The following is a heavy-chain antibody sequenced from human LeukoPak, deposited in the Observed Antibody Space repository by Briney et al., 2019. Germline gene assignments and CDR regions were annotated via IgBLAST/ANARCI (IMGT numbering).Heavy chain of an antibody. V-gene: IGHV3-30*18. CDR3: AKGGYCSTTSCTPWGMDV. CDR2: ISYDGSDK. CDR1: GFTFSNYG. J-gene: IGHJ6*02. Sequence: GGSLRLSCVASGFTFSNYGMHWVRQAPGKGLEWVAVISYDGSDKYYAGSVKGRFTISKDNSKNTLYLQMNSLRAVDTAVYYCAKGGYCSTTSCTPWGMDVWGQGTTVTVSS. D-gene: IGHD2-2*01.